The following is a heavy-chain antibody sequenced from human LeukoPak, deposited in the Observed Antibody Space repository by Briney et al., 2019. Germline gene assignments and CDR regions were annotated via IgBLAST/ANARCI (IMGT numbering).Heavy chain of an antibody. D-gene: IGHD5-24*01. Sequence: ASVKVSCKASGYTFTGYYMHWVRQAPGQGLEWMGWINPNSGGTNYAQKFQGRVTMTTDTSTSTAYMELRSLRSDDTAVYYCARGRGGYNYWYWGQGTLVTVSS. V-gene: IGHV1-2*02. J-gene: IGHJ4*02. CDR3: ARGRGGYNYWY. CDR2: INPNSGGT. CDR1: GYTFTGYY.